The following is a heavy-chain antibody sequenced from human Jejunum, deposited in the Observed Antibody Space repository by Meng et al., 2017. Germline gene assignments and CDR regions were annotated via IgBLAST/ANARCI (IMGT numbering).Heavy chain of an antibody. Sequence: HLQLQEPDPGLVKPSETLSLTCTVSGGSISSSSYYWGWIRQPPGKGLEWIGSIYYSGSTYYNPSLKSRVSISVDTSKNQFSLKLSSVTAADTALYYCARDPTSVVPVAIRNWFDHWGQGTLVTVSS. D-gene: IGHD2-2*01. CDR1: GGSISSSSYY. J-gene: IGHJ5*02. V-gene: IGHV4-39*07. CDR2: IYYSGST. CDR3: ARDPTSVVPVAIRNWFDH.